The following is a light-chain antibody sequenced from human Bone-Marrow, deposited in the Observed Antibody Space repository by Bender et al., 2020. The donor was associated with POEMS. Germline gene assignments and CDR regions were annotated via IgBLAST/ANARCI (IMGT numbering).Light chain of an antibody. Sequence: QSVLTQPPSASGTPGQRVTISCSGGSSNIGAHALNWYQHLPGTAPKLLIYSSHRRPSGVPDRFSGSRSGTSDPMAISGLQSEDEADYYCAVWDDSLNGWVFGGGTKLTVL. J-gene: IGLJ3*02. CDR2: SSH. CDR1: SSNIGAHA. V-gene: IGLV1-44*01. CDR3: AVWDDSLNGWV.